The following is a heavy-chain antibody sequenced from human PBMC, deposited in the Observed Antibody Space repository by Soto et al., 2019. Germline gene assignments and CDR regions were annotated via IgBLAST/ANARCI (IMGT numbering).Heavy chain of an antibody. CDR1: GFTFSSYG. CDR2: ISYDGSNK. Sequence: QVQLVESGGGVVQPGRSLRLSCAASGFTFSSYGMHWVRQAPGKGLEWVAVISYDGSNKYYADSVKGRFTISRDNSKNTLYLQMNSLRAEDTAVYYCAKLNVAAAGIIYYYYGMDVWGQGTSVTVS. CDR3: AKLNVAAAGIIYYYYGMDV. J-gene: IGHJ6*02. V-gene: IGHV3-30*18. D-gene: IGHD6-13*01.